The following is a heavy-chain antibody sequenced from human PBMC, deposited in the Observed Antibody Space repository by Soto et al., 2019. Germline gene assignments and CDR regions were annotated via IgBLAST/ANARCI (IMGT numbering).Heavy chain of an antibody. Sequence: GGSLRLSCAASGFTFDDYAMHWVRQAPGKGLEWVSLISWDGGSTYYADSVKGRFTISRDNSKNSLYLQMNSLRAEDTAWYYGAKEYGSGASRGYYYGMDVWGQGTTVTVSS. CDR2: ISWDGGST. V-gene: IGHV3-43D*03. CDR3: AKEYGSGASRGYYYGMDV. CDR1: GFTFDDYA. J-gene: IGHJ6*02. D-gene: IGHD3-10*01.